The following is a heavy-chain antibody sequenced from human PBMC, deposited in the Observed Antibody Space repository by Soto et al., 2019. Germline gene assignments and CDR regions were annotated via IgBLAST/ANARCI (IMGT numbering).Heavy chain of an antibody. CDR3: ARGGYSGYDFNFDH. V-gene: IGHV4-30-2*01. Sequence: SETLSLTCTVSGASISSGGKSWNWIRRPPGKALEWIGYIYHTGSTYYNPSLKSRVCMSASRSKNQISLRLRSVSAADTAEYYCARGGYSGYDFNFDHWGQGTQVTVSS. CDR2: IYHTGST. D-gene: IGHD5-12*01. J-gene: IGHJ4*02. CDR1: GASISSGGKS.